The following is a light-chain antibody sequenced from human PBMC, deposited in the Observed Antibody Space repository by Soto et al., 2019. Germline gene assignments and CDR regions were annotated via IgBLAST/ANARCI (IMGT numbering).Light chain of an antibody. Sequence: DIQMTQSPSSLSASVGDRVTITCRASQAIKNLVAWYQQKSRKAPKLLIYAASTLQSGVPSRFSGSGSGTDFTLTISSLQPEDVATYYCQKYFSAPWTFGQGTKVEIK. J-gene: IGKJ1*01. V-gene: IGKV1-27*01. CDR2: AAS. CDR3: QKYFSAPWT. CDR1: QAIKNL.